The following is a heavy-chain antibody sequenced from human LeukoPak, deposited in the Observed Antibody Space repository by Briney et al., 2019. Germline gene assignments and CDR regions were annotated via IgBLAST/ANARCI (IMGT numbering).Heavy chain of an antibody. J-gene: IGHJ5*02. D-gene: IGHD3-3*01. CDR1: GYSFTDYY. CDR3: ARADFIDAGPYLIGP. V-gene: IGHV1-2*02. Sequence: ASVKVPCKTSGYSFTDYYIHWVRQAPGQGLEWMGWINTKSGRTSSARKFQGRVTMTRDPSITTVYMDMAWLTSDDTAIYFCARADFIDAGPYLIGPWGQETLVTVSS. CDR2: INTKSGRT.